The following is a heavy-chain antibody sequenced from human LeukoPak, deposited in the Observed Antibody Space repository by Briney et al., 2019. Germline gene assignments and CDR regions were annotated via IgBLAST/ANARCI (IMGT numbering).Heavy chain of an antibody. J-gene: IGHJ4*02. CDR3: SSQPAVVDLDL. CDR2: INPDGSGK. D-gene: IGHD5-18*01. Sequence: GGSLRLSCAASGFTFSSYWMTWVRQAPGKGVVCVANINPDGSGKPYVDSVKCRFTISKYNAKNSLYLQMNSLRVEDTAVYYCSSQPAVVDLDLWGQGTLVTVSS. CDR1: GFTFSSYW. V-gene: IGHV3-7*01.